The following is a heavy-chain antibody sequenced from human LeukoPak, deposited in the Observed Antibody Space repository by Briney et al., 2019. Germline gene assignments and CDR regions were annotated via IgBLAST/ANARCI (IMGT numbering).Heavy chain of an antibody. CDR2: IKQDGCQT. Sequence: GGSLRLSCEASGFTFSTYWMSWLRQAPGKGLEWVANIKQDGCQTYHADSVKGRFTISRDNAENSMYLQMNSLRAEDTAVYYCVREPSQGAFDIWGQGTMVTVSS. CDR1: GFTFSTYW. CDR3: VREPSQGAFDI. V-gene: IGHV3-7*01. J-gene: IGHJ3*02.